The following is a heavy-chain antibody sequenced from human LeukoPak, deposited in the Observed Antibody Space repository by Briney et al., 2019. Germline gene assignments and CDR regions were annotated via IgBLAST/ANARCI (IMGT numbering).Heavy chain of an antibody. CDR2: ISTTGST. J-gene: IGHJ4*02. CDR1: GAAISDYF. Sequence: SETLSLTCTVSGAAISDYFWSWIRQPAGKDLEWIGRISTTGSTYFNPSLQSRVRMSVDSSKTHFSLRLSSVTAADTAVYYCASLGAKELERVDYWGQGTLVTVSS. V-gene: IGHV4-4*07. CDR3: ASLGAKELERVDY. D-gene: IGHD1-1*01.